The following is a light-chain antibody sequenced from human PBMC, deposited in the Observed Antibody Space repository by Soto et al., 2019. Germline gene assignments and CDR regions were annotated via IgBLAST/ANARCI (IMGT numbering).Light chain of an antibody. CDR1: QSISNY. J-gene: IGKJ1*01. Sequence: DIQMTQSPSSLSASVGDRVTITCRASQSISNYLNWYQQKPGKAPTLLMYAASSLQSGGPSRFSGSGSGTDFTLTISSLQPEDFATYYCQQSYSTPRTFGQGTKVEIK. CDR3: QQSYSTPRT. CDR2: AAS. V-gene: IGKV1-39*01.